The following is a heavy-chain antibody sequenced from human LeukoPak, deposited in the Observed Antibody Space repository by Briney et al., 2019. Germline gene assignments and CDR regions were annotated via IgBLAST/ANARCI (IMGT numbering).Heavy chain of an antibody. Sequence: GGSLRLSCAASGFTFDDYGMSWVRQAPGKGLEWVSGINWNGGRTGYVDSVKGRFTISRDNAENTLYMRMNSLRPEDTAVYYCARGYYSSSRIDYWGQGTLVTVSS. V-gene: IGHV3-20*04. D-gene: IGHD6-13*01. J-gene: IGHJ4*02. CDR2: INWNGGRT. CDR1: GFTFDDYG. CDR3: ARGYYSSSRIDY.